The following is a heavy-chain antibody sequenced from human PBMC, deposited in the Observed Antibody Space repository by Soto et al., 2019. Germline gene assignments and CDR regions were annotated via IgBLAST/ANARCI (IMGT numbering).Heavy chain of an antibody. Sequence: GGSLRLSCAASGFTFSSYAMHWVRQAPGKGLEWVAVISYDGSNKYYADSVKGRFTISRDNSKNTLYLQMNSLRAEDTAVFYCARASPQYYRASNWFDPWGQGTLVTVSS. D-gene: IGHD3-10*01. CDR1: GFTFSSYA. J-gene: IGHJ5*02. V-gene: IGHV3-30-3*01. CDR2: ISYDGSNK. CDR3: ARASPQYYRASNWFDP.